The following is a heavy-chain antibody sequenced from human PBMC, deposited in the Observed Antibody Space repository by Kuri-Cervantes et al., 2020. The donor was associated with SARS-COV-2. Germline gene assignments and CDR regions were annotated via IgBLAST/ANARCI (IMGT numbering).Heavy chain of an antibody. CDR2: ISGSGGST. J-gene: IGHJ4*02. CDR1: GFTFSSYA. V-gene: IGHV3-23*01. Sequence: GESLKISCAASGFTFSSYAMSWVRQAPGKGLEWVSAISGSGGSTYYADSVKGRFTISRDNAKNSLYLQMNSLRDEDTAVYYCAKGGGPGSYIPLDYWGQGTLVTVSS. D-gene: IGHD1-26*01. CDR3: AKGGGPGSYIPLDY.